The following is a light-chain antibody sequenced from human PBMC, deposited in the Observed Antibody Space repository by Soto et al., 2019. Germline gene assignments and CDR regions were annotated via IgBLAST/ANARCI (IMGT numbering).Light chain of an antibody. V-gene: IGLV2-14*03. CDR1: SSDVGGYNY. CDR2: DVS. CDR3: RSYTSSSTRV. J-gene: IGLJ1*01. Sequence: QSALTQPASVSGSPGQSITISCTGTSSDVGGYNYVSWYQHHPGKAPKLLIYDVSNGPSGVSNRFFGSKSGNTASLTISGLQPEDEADYYCRSYTSSSTRVFGTGTKLTVL.